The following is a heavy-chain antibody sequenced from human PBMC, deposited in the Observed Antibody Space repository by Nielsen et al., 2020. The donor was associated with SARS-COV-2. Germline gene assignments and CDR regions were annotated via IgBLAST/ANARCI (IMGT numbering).Heavy chain of an antibody. D-gene: IGHD4-23*01. V-gene: IGHV3-48*04. CDR2: ISSSGSTI. CDR1: GFTFSSYS. CDR3: ARELRNSLYYYYGMDV. J-gene: IGHJ6*02. Sequence: GESLKISCAASGFTFSSYSMNWVRQAPGKGLEWVSSISSSGSTIYYADSVKGRFTISRDNAKNSLYLQMNSLRAEDTAVYYCARELRNSLYYYYGMDVWGQGTTVTVSS.